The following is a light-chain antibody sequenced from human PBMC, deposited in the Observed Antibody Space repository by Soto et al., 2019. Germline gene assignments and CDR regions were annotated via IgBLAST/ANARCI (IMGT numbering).Light chain of an antibody. J-gene: IGLJ1*01. V-gene: IGLV1-40*01. CDR3: QSYDSSLSGSYV. CDR1: GSNIGAGYD. CDR2: RNS. Sequence: QSVLTQPPSVSGAPGRRVTISCTGSGSNIGAGYDVHWYQQLPGTAPKLLIYRNSNRPSGVPDRFSGSKSGTSASLAITGLQAEDEADYYCQSYDSSLSGSYVFGTGTKVTVL.